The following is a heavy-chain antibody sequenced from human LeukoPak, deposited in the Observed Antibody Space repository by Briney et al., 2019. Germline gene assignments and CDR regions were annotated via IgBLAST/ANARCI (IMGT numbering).Heavy chain of an antibody. CDR3: ARHYHYDILTGYRKSGMDV. V-gene: IGHV5-10-1*01. D-gene: IGHD3-9*01. CDR2: IDPSDSYT. CDR1: GYSFTSYW. Sequence: GESLKISCKGSGYSFTSYWISWVRPMPGKGLEWMGRIDPSDSYTNYSPSFQGHVTISADKSISTAYLQWSSLKASDTAMYYCARHYHYDILTGYRKSGMDVWGKGTTVTVSS. J-gene: IGHJ6*04.